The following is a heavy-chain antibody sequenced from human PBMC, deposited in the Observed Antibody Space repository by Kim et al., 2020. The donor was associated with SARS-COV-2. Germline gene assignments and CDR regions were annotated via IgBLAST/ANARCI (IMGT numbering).Heavy chain of an antibody. D-gene: IGHD3-10*01. V-gene: IGHV1-3*01. J-gene: IGHJ4*02. CDR3: ASSYGSGSGFDY. Sequence: ASVKVSCKASGYTFTSYAMHWVRQAPGQRLEWMGWINAGNGNTKYSQKFQGRVTITRDTSESTAYMELSSLRSEDTAVYYCASSYGSGSGFDYWGQGTLVTVSS. CDR1: GYTFTSYA. CDR2: INAGNGNT.